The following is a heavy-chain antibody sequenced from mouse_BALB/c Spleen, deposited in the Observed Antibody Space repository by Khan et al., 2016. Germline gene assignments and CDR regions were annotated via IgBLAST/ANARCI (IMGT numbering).Heavy chain of an antibody. Sequence: EVQLQESGPGLVKPSQSLSLTCTVTGYSITSDYAWNWIRQFPGNKLEWMGYISYSGSTRYYPSLKSQISITRDTSKNQFFLQFNSVTTEDPATYYCARTPTAYYSIDYWGQGTSVTVSS. CDR3: ARTPTAYYSIDY. CDR2: ISYSGST. V-gene: IGHV3-2*02. D-gene: IGHD1-2*01. J-gene: IGHJ4*01. CDR1: GYSITSDYA.